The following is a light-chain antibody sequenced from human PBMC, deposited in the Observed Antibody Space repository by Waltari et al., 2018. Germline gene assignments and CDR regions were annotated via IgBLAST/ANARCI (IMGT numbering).Light chain of an antibody. J-gene: IGLJ7*01. CDR3: GTWDSSLSGAV. CDR1: SPNIGHNY. V-gene: IGLV1-51*02. Sequence: QSVLTQPPPVSAAPGPRVTFSCSGASPNIGHNYLSWYRQFPGTAPKLPIYEDNDRPSGVPGRFSGSKSGTSATLDITGLQAGDEADYYCGTWDSSLSGAVFGGGTHLTVL. CDR2: EDN.